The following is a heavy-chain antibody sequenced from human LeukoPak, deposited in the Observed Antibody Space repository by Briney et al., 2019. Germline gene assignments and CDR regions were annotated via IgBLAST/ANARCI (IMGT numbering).Heavy chain of an antibody. CDR1: GDXFTSYY. V-gene: IGHV1-46*01. CDR2: INPSDENT. CDR3: ARAFYGLGAD. J-gene: IGHJ4*02. D-gene: IGHD4-17*01. Sequence: ASVKVSCKASGDXFTSYYMHWVRQAPGQGLEWMGLINPSDENTRYAQKFQGRVTMTRDTSTSTVYMDLSSLRSEDTAVYFCARAFYGLGADWGQGTLVTVSS.